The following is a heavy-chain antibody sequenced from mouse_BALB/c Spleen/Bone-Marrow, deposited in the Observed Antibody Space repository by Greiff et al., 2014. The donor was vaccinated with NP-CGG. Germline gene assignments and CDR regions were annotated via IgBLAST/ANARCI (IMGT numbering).Heavy chain of an antibody. Sequence: EVKLMESGGDLVKPGGSLKLSCAASGLTFSSYGMSWVRQTPDKRLEWVATISSGDSCTYYPDSVKGRFTISRDNAKNTLYLLMSSLKSEDTAMYYCARHRADYYAMDYWGQGTSVTVSS. V-gene: IGHV5-6*01. CDR1: GLTFSSYG. J-gene: IGHJ4*01. CDR3: ARHRADYYAMDY. CDR2: ISSGDSCT. D-gene: IGHD3-3*01.